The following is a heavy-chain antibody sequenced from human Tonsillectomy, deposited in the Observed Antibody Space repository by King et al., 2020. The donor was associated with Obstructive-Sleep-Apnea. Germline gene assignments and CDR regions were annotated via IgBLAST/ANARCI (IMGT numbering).Heavy chain of an antibody. CDR1: GFTFSSYA. CDR2: ISYDGSNK. Sequence: VQLVESGGGVVQPGRSLRLSCAASGFTFSSYAMHWVRQAPGEGLEWVAVISYDGSNKYYADSVKGRFTISRDNSKNTLYLQMSSLRAEDTAVYYCARGDIIRLFYLDHWGQGTVVTVSS. CDR3: ARGDIIRLFYLDH. V-gene: IGHV3-30-3*01. D-gene: IGHD3-10*01. J-gene: IGHJ4*02.